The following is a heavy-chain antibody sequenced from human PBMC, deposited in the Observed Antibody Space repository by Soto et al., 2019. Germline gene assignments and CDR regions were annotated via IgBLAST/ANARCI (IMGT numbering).Heavy chain of an antibody. CDR2: IKQDGSEK. D-gene: IGHD5-12*01. J-gene: IGHJ4*02. V-gene: IGHV3-7*01. CDR3: ARDSRDGYDYDYFDY. Sequence: EVQLVESGGGLVQAGGSLRLSCAASGFTFSSYWMSWVRQAPGKGLEWVANIKQDGSEKYYVDSVKGRFTISRDNAKNSLYLQMNSLRAEDTAVYYCARDSRDGYDYDYFDYWGQGTLVTVSS. CDR1: GFTFSSYW.